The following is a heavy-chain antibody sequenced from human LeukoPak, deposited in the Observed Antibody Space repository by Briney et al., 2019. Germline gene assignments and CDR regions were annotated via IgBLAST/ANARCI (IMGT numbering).Heavy chain of an antibody. CDR2: ISWNSGSI. V-gene: IGHV3-9*01. CDR1: GFTFDDYA. D-gene: IGHD3-22*01. CDR3: AATYYYDSSGPMGAFDI. Sequence: GGSLRLSCAASGFTFDDYAMHWVRQAPGKGLEWVSGISWNSGSIGYADSVKGRFTISRDNAKNSLYLQMNNLRAEDTALYYCAATYYYDSSGPMGAFDIWGQGTMVTVSS. J-gene: IGHJ3*02.